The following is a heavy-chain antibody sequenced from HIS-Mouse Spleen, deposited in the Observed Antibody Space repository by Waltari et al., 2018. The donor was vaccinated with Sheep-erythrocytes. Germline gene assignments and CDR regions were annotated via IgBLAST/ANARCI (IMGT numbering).Heavy chain of an antibody. J-gene: IGHJ4*02. D-gene: IGHD2-21*02. Sequence: EVQLVESGGGLIQPGGSLRLSCAASGFTVSSNYISWVRQAPGKGLEWVSVIYSGGSTYYADSVKGRFTISRDNSKNTLYLQMNSLRAEDTAVYYCARDNGGNSDGGDYWGQGTLVTVSS. CDR3: ARDNGGNSDGGDY. CDR1: GFTVSSNY. CDR2: IYSGGST. V-gene: IGHV3-53*01.